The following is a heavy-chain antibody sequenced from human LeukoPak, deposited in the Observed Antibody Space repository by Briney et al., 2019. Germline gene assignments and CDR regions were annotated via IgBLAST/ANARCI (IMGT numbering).Heavy chain of an antibody. D-gene: IGHD3-22*01. Sequence: SETLSLTCTVSGGSISSYYWSWIRQPPGKGLEWIGCIYYSGSTNYNPSLKSRVTISVDTSKNQFSLKLSSVTAADTAVYHCERVVYSSGYSYYFDYWGQGTLVTVSS. V-gene: IGHV4-59*01. CDR3: ERVVYSSGYSYYFDY. CDR2: IYYSGST. CDR1: GGSISSYY. J-gene: IGHJ4*02.